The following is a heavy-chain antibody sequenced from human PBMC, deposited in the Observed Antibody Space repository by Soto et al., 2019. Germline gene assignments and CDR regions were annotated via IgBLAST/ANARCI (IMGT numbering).Heavy chain of an antibody. J-gene: IGHJ4*02. CDR3: AKPQTYYDSSGYYQTDY. D-gene: IGHD3-22*01. Sequence: PGGSLRLSCAASGFTFSSYAMSWVRQAPGKGPEWVSAISGSGGSTYYADSVKGRFTISRDNSKNTLYLQMNSLRAEDTAVYYCAKPQTYYDSSGYYQTDYWGQGTLVTVSS. V-gene: IGHV3-23*01. CDR2: ISGSGGST. CDR1: GFTFSSYA.